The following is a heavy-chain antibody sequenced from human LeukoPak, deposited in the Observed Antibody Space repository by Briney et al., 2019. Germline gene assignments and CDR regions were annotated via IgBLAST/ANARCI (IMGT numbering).Heavy chain of an antibody. D-gene: IGHD1-7*01. CDR1: GFTFSDYW. V-gene: IGHV3-7*01. J-gene: IGHJ4*02. CDR3: ARGWNYAFRFDY. CDR2: IKQDGSER. Sequence: GGSLRLSCAASGFTFSDYWMTWVRQAPGKGLEWVAHIKQDGSERYYGDSVKGRFTISRDNAKNLVYLQMNSLGAEDTAICYCARGWNYAFRFDYWGQGTLVTVSS.